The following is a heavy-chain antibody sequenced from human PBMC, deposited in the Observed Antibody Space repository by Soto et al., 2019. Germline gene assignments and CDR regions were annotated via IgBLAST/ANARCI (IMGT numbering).Heavy chain of an antibody. CDR2: ISYDGSNK. V-gene: IGHV3-30*18. Sequence: VQLVESGGGVVQPGRSLRLSCAASGFTLSSYGMHWVRQAPGKGLDWVALISYDGSNKYYADSVKGRFTISRDNSKNTLYLQMNSLRAEDTAVYYCAKDGWPYGWRGYFDYWGQGTLVTVSS. J-gene: IGHJ4*02. D-gene: IGHD3-10*01. CDR3: AKDGWPYGWRGYFDY. CDR1: GFTLSSYG.